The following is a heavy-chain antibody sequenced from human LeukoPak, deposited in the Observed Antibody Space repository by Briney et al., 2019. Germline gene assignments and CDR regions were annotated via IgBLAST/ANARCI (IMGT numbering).Heavy chain of an antibody. J-gene: IGHJ6*03. CDR2: ISAYNGNT. V-gene: IGHV1-18*01. D-gene: IGHD1-26*01. CDR3: AREWDSGSYYHYYYYMDV. CDR1: GYTLTELS. Sequence: GASVKVSCKVSGYTLTELSMHWVRQAPGQGLEWMGWISAYNGNTNYAQKLQGRVTMTTDTSTSTAYMELRSLRSDDTAVYYCAREWDSGSYYHYYYYMDVWGKGTTVTVSS.